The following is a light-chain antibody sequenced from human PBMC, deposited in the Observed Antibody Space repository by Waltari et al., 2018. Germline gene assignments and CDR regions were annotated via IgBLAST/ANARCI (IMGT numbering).Light chain of an antibody. J-gene: IGKJ1*01. V-gene: IGKV1-5*03. CDR1: QHISTW. Sequence: DIQMTQSPSTLSASVGARVTITCRARQHISTWLAWYQQKPGKAPKLLIYRASNLQSGVPSRFSGSGSGTEFTLTISSLQPDDFATYYCQQSYSTPRTFGQGTKVEIK. CDR3: QQSYSTPRT. CDR2: RAS.